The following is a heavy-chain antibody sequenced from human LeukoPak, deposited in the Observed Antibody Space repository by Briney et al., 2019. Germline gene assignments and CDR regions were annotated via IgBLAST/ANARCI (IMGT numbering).Heavy chain of an antibody. CDR1: GFTFDDYT. Sequence: GGSLRLSCAASGFTFDDYTMHWVRQAPGKGLEWVSLISWDGGSTYYADSVKGRFTISRDNSKNSLYLQMNSLRTEDTALYNCAKEGVKYYDFWSGYLMGGYYYGTDVWGQGTTVTVSS. D-gene: IGHD3-3*01. CDR2: ISWDGGST. V-gene: IGHV3-43*01. J-gene: IGHJ6*02. CDR3: AKEGVKYYDFWSGYLMGGYYYGTDV.